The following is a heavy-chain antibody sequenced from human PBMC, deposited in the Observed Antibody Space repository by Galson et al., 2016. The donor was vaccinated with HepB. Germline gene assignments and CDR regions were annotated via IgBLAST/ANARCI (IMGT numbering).Heavy chain of an antibody. Sequence: LRLPCAASGFIFSSYWMNWVRQAPGKGLEWVADIKQDGSEKYYVDSVEGRFTVSRDNAKNSLYLQMNSLSAEDTAVYYCATMFYYYNTGFDRVDAFDIWGQGTMVTVSS. CDR2: IKQDGSEK. D-gene: IGHD3-22*01. V-gene: IGHV3-7*01. J-gene: IGHJ3*02. CDR1: GFIFSSYW. CDR3: ATMFYYYNTGFDRVDAFDI.